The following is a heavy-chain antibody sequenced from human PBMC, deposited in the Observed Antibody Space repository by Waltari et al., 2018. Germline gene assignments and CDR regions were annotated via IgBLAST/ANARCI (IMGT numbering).Heavy chain of an antibody. Sequence: QVQLVESGGGVVQPGRSLSLSWAASGFTFGSSGMHWVRQTPGRGLEWVAVISSDGSRKSYADSVKGRFSISRDNSKNSLSLEMNSLRPEDTAVYYCASCTGGNCYYYGFDVWGQGTTVTVSS. J-gene: IGHJ6*02. CDR1: GFTFGSSG. CDR3: ASCTGGNCYYYGFDV. V-gene: IGHV3-30*03. D-gene: IGHD2-8*02. CDR2: ISSDGSRK.